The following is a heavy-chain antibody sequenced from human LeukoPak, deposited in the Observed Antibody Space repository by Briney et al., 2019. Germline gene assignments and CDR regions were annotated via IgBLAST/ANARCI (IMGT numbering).Heavy chain of an antibody. CDR2: LYYSGST. J-gene: IGHJ4*02. Sequence: PSETLSLTCTVSGGSISSSNYYWGWIRQPPGEGLEWIGYLYYSGSTYYNPSLKSRVTMSVDTSKNQFSLKLSSVTAADTAVYYCARHPDYGGNFDSWGQGTLVTVSS. CDR1: GGSISSSNYY. CDR3: ARHPDYGGNFDS. V-gene: IGHV4-39*01. D-gene: IGHD4-23*01.